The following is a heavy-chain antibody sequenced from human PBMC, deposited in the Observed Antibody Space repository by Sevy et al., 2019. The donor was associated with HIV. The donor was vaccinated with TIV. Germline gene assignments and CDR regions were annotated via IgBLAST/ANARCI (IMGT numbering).Heavy chain of an antibody. J-gene: IGHJ6*02. CDR3: TTSENYYDSSGEGVYYYGMDV. Sequence: GGSLRLSCAASGFTFGNACMSWVRQAPGKGLEWVGRIKSKSGGGTTDYAAPVKGRFTISRDDSKNTLYLQMNSLKTEDTAVYYCTTSENYYDSSGEGVYYYGMDVWGQGTTVTVSS. D-gene: IGHD3-22*01. V-gene: IGHV3-15*01. CDR1: GFTFGNAC. CDR2: IKSKSGGGTT.